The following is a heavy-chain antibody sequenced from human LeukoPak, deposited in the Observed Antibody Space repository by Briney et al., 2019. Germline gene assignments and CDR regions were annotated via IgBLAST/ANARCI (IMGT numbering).Heavy chain of an antibody. V-gene: IGHV1-2*02. CDR2: INPNSGGT. Sequence: ASVKVSCKASGYTFTGYCMHWVRQAPGQGLEWMGWINPNSGGTNYAQKFQGRVTMTRDTSISTAYMELSRLRSDDTAVYYCARDLASNVDTDIDYWGQGTLVTVSS. J-gene: IGHJ4*02. CDR1: GYTFTGYC. D-gene: IGHD5-18*01. CDR3: ARDLASNVDTDIDY.